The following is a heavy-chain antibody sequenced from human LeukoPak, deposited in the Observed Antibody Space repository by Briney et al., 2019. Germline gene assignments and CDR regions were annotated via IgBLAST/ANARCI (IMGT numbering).Heavy chain of an antibody. J-gene: IGHJ3*02. Sequence: PSETLSLTCTVSGGSISSYYWSWLRQPPGKGLEWIGYIYYSGSTNYNPSLKSRVTISVDTSKNQFSLKLSSVTAADTAVYYCARGVGPDDAFDIWGQGTMVTVSS. CDR2: IYYSGST. CDR1: GGSISSYY. CDR3: ARGVGPDDAFDI. V-gene: IGHV4-59*01. D-gene: IGHD1-14*01.